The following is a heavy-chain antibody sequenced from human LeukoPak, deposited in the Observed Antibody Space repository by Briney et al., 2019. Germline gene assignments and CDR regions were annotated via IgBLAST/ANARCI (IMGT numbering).Heavy chain of an antibody. CDR1: GFTFTNHW. V-gene: IGHV3-74*01. J-gene: IGHJ4*02. Sequence: GSLRLSCAASGFTFTNHWMHWVRQAPGKGLVWVSRINTDGSSTNYADSVKGRFTISRDNAKNALYLQMISLRAEDTAVYYCARMTTMTAFDHWGQGALVTVSS. D-gene: IGHD4-17*01. CDR3: ARMTTMTAFDH. CDR2: INTDGSST.